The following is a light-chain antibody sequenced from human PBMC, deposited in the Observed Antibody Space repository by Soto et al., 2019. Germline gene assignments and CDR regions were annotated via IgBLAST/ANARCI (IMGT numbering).Light chain of an antibody. J-gene: IGKJ3*01. Sequence: EIVLTQSPGTLSLSPGERATLSCRASQSVSSSYLAWYQQKPGQAPRLLICGASSRATGIPDRFSGSGSGTDFTLTISRLEPEDFAVYYCQQYGSSPVTFGPGTKVDI. CDR1: QSVSSSY. CDR2: GAS. V-gene: IGKV3-20*01. CDR3: QQYGSSPVT.